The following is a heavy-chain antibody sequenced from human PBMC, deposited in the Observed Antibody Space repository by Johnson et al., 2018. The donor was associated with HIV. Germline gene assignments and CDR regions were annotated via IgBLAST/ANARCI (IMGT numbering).Heavy chain of an antibody. D-gene: IGHD6-19*01. Sequence: QLVESGGGVVQPGGSLRLSCAASGFTVSSYGMHWVRQAPGKGLEWVAVISYDGSNKYYADSVKGRFTISRDNSKNTLYLQMNSLRAEDTAVYYCARDREYGLAWGWALDIWGQGTMVTVSS. CDR2: ISYDGSNK. CDR1: GFTVSSYG. V-gene: IGHV3-30*19. CDR3: ARDREYGLAWGWALDI. J-gene: IGHJ3*02.